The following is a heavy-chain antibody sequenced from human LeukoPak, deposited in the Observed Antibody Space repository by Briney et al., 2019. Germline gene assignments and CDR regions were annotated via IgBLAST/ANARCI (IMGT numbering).Heavy chain of an antibody. Sequence: GGSLRLSCAASGFTFSDYYMSWIRQAPGKGLEWVSCISSSGSTIYYADSVKGRFTISRDNAKNSLYLQMNSLRAEDTAVYYCAKDPRDHTYGWSWRYFDYWGQGTLVTVSS. CDR2: ISSSGSTI. D-gene: IGHD5-18*01. J-gene: IGHJ4*02. CDR1: GFTFSDYY. V-gene: IGHV3-11*01. CDR3: AKDPRDHTYGWSWRYFDY.